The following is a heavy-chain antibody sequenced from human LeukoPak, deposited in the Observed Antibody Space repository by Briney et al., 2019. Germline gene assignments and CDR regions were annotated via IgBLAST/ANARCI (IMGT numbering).Heavy chain of an antibody. D-gene: IGHD3-22*01. CDR1: GGSISSYY. CDR2: IYYSGST. V-gene: IGHV4-59*08. J-gene: IGHJ4*02. Sequence: PSETLSLTCTVSGGSISSYYWSWIRQPPGKGLEWIGYIYYSGSTNYNPSLKSRVTISVDTSKNQFSLKLSSVTAADTAVYYCARHDKNPNSSGYYYYYWGQGTLDTVSS. CDR3: ARHDKNPNSSGYYYYY.